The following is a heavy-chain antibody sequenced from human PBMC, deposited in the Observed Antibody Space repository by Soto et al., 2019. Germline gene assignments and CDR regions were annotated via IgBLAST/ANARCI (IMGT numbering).Heavy chain of an antibody. J-gene: IGHJ6*02. Sequence: SETLFLTCTVSGVSVSSAGYYWTWIRQHPGKGLEWIGYVSYSGSTYYNSSLKSRLTISLDTSKSQFSLKLNSVTAADTAVYYCARFVNYYYYGMDVWGQGTTVTVSS. CDR2: VSYSGST. D-gene: IGHD2-15*01. V-gene: IGHV4-31*03. CDR1: GVSVSSAGYY. CDR3: ARFVNYYYYGMDV.